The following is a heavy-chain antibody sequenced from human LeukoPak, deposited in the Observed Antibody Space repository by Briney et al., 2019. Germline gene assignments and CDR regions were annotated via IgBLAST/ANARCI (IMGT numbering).Heavy chain of an antibody. CDR2: ITLSSNYI. Sequence: KTGGSLRLSCAASGFTFSYYSMHWVRQAPGKGLEWVASITLSSNYISYADSLKGRVTIPRENAKNSLYLQMSSLRAEDKCVVYXXXWAXXXXXXXXXGXGSLVIVSX. V-gene: IGHV3-21*01. J-gene: IGHJ4*02. CDR1: GFTFSYYS. CDR3: XXWAXXXXXXXX. D-gene: IGHD5-24*01.